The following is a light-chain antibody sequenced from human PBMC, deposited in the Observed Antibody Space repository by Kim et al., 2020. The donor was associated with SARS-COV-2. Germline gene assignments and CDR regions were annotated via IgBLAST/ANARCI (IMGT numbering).Light chain of an antibody. J-gene: IGLJ2*01. CDR2: DVS. V-gene: IGLV2-14*04. Sequence: SITISDTGTSMDVGGFNYVSWYRQHPGKAPKLMIYDVSKRPSGVSNRFSGSKSGNTASLTISGLQAEDEADYYCSSYTSSSTYVVFGGGTQLTVL. CDR1: SMDVGGFNY. CDR3: SSYTSSSTYVV.